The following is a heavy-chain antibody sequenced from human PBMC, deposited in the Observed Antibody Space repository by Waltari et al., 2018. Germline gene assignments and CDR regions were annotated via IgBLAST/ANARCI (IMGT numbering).Heavy chain of an antibody. Sequence: EVQLVESGGGLVQFGGSLRLSCAASGFAFSGYWMSWVRQAPGKGLEWVANIKPDGSEKYYVESVKGRFTISRDNAEKSLFLQMSSLRAEDTAVYYCARRGLTFGYAYWGQGTLVTVSS. V-gene: IGHV3-7*01. CDR2: IKPDGSEK. CDR3: ARRGLTFGYAY. CDR1: GFAFSGYW. D-gene: IGHD5-18*01. J-gene: IGHJ4*02.